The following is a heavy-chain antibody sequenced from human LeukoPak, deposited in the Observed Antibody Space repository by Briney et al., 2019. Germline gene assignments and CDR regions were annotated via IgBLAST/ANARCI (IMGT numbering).Heavy chain of an antibody. D-gene: IGHD3-10*01. CDR3: ARDRWFGESLPAHFEY. V-gene: IGHV3-7*01. CDR2: IKTDGSQI. Sequence: GGSLRLSCVASGFTFSSYWMTWVRQAPGKGLEWVANIKTDGSQIYYVDSVKGRFTISRDNAKNSLYLQMNSLRAEDTAFYYCARDRWFGESLPAHFEYWGQGTLVTVSS. J-gene: IGHJ4*02. CDR1: GFTFSSYW.